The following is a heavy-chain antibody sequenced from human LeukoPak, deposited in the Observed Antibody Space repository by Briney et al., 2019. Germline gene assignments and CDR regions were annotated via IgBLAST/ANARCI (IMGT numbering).Heavy chain of an antibody. D-gene: IGHD5-24*01. CDR1: GFSLHTPGVG. CDR2: IYWDDDK. V-gene: IGHV2-5*02. J-gene: IGHJ6*03. CDR3: AHIGLIADGSDYYYMYV. Sequence: SGPTLVNPPETLTLTCTFSGFSLHTPGVGVGWIRQPPGKALEWLSLIYWDDDKRYSPSLQNRLTITKDTSKNQVVLTMTNMDPVDTATYYCAHIGLIADGSDYYYMYVWGKGTTVTVSS.